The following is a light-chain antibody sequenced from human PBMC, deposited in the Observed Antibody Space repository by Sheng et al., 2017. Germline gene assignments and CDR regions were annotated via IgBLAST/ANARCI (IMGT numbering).Light chain of an antibody. Sequence: QSVLTQPPSVSGAPGQRVTISCTGSSSNIGAGSDVHWYQQLPGTAPQILIYGDNNRASRGPCPIPPAPSLAPLPSLAITGLQPEDESDYYCQSYDSSLSASVLFGGGTKLTVL. CDR2: GDN. V-gene: IGLV1-40*01. J-gene: IGLJ2*01. CDR3: QSYDSSLSASVL. CDR1: SSNIGAGSD.